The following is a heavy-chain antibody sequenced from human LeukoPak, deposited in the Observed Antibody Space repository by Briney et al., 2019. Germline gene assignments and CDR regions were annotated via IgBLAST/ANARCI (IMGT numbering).Heavy chain of an antibody. V-gene: IGHV4-59*08. J-gene: IGHJ4*02. CDR3: ARSVDDYYFDF. CDR1: NGSISNYY. Sequence: SETLSLTYTVSNGSISNYYWSWIRQPPGKGLEWIGYIYYSGSTNYNPSLKSRVTISVDTSKNQFSLKLSSVTAADTAVYCCARSVDDYYFDFWGQGTLVTVSS. CDR2: IYYSGST. D-gene: IGHD5-12*01.